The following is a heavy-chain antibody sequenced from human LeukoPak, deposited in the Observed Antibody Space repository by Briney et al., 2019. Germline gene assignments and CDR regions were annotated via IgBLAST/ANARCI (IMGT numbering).Heavy chain of an antibody. J-gene: IGHJ3*01. CDR2: ISSSSSTI. Sequence: GGSLRLSCAASGFTFSSYEMNWIRQAPGKGLEWVAYISSSSSTIYYADSVKGRFTISRDNAENSLSLQLSSLRGEDTVLYYCARGDSSSILINDAFDFWGQGTMVTVSS. V-gene: IGHV3-48*03. D-gene: IGHD2-21*01. CDR3: ARGDSSSILINDAFDF. CDR1: GFTFSSYE.